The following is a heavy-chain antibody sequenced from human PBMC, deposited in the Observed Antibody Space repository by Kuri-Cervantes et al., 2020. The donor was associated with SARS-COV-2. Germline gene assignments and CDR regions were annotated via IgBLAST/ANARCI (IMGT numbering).Heavy chain of an antibody. Sequence: SETLSLTCTVSGGSISSYYWSWIRQPPGKGLEWIGYIYYGGSTNYNPSLKSRVTISVDTSKNQFSLKLSSVTAADTAVYYCARSARRDGYNYWFDPWGQGTLVTVSS. V-gene: IGHV4-59*01. CDR2: IYYGGST. D-gene: IGHD5-24*01. CDR1: GGSISSYY. J-gene: IGHJ5*02. CDR3: ARSARRDGYNYWFDP.